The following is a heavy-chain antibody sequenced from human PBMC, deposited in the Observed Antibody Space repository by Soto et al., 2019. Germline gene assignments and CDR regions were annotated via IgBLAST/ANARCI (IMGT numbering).Heavy chain of an antibody. CDR3: ARRWGEGRVDY. Sequence: QVQLQESGPGLVRPTGTLSLTCAVSGGSISSSSWWSWVRQPPGKGLEWIGEIYHSGNTNYNPSLKSRVTMAVDKSRNQFSLKLSSVTAADTDVYYCARRWGEGRVDYWGQGTLVTVSS. CDR1: GGSISSSSW. CDR2: IYHSGNT. D-gene: IGHD3-10*01. V-gene: IGHV4-4*02. J-gene: IGHJ4*02.